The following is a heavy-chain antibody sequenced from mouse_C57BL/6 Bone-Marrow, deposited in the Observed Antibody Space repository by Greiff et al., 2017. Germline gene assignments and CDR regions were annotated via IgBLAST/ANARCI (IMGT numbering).Heavy chain of an antibody. CDR3: AREGVYYGSQDY. Sequence: QVQLQQSGAELARPGASVKLSCKASGYTFTSYGISWVKQRTGQGLEWIGEIYPRSGNPYYNEKFKGKATLTADKSSSTAYMELRSLTSEDSAVYLWAREGVYYGSQDYWGQGTTLTVSS. J-gene: IGHJ2*01. CDR1: GYTFTSYG. CDR2: IYPRSGNP. D-gene: IGHD1-1*01. V-gene: IGHV1-81*01.